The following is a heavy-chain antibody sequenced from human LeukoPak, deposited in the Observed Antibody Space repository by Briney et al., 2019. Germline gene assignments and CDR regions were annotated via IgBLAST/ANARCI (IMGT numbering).Heavy chain of an antibody. D-gene: IGHD4-23*01. CDR3: ARGRPNYGGNSGEAFDI. Sequence: SETLSLTCTVSGDSFTTYYWSWIRQPPGKGLEWLGYVYYSGSTNYNPSLKSRVTISVDKSKNQFSLKLSSVTAADTAVYYCARGRPNYGGNSGEAFDIWGQGTMVTVSS. J-gene: IGHJ3*02. CDR2: VYYSGST. CDR1: GDSFTTYY. V-gene: IGHV4-59*12.